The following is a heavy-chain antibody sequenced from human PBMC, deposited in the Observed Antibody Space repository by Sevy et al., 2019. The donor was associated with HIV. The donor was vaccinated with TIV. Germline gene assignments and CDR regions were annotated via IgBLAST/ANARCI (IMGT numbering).Heavy chain of an antibody. D-gene: IGHD4-17*01. V-gene: IGHV4-4*07. Sequence: SENLSLTCTVSGGSISSYYWSWIRQPAGKGLEWIGRIYTSGSTNYNPSLKSRVTMSVDTSKNQFSLKLSSVTAADTAVYYCARDGYGGNSHYFDYWGQGTLVTVSS. J-gene: IGHJ4*02. CDR1: GGSISSYY. CDR3: ARDGYGGNSHYFDY. CDR2: IYTSGST.